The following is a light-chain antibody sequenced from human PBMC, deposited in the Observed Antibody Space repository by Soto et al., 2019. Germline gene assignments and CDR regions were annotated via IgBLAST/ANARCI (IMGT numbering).Light chain of an antibody. CDR2: DAS. V-gene: IGKV3-20*01. CDR1: QSVSSN. J-gene: IGKJ1*01. Sequence: EIVMTQSPATLSVSPGESATLSCRASQSVSSNLAWYQQKPGQAPRLLIYDASNRATGIPDRFSGSGSGTDFTLTISRLEPEDFAVYYCQQYGSSRTFGQGTKVDIK. CDR3: QQYGSSRT.